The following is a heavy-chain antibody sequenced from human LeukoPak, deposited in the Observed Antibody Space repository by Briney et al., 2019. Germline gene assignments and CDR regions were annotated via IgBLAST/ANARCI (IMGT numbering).Heavy chain of an antibody. Sequence: GGSLRLSCAASGFTFSSYNMNWVRQAPGKGLEWVSYISSSSTIYYADSVTGRFTISRDNAKNSLYLQMNSLRAEDTALYYCAKATDWLLNPYFDYWGQGTLVTVPS. CDR1: GFTFSSYN. CDR3: AKATDWLLNPYFDY. J-gene: IGHJ4*02. V-gene: IGHV3-48*04. CDR2: ISSSSTI. D-gene: IGHD3/OR15-3a*01.